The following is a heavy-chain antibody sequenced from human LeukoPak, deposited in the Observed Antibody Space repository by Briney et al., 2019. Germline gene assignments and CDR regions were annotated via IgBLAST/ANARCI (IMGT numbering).Heavy chain of an antibody. Sequence: SQTLSLTCAVSGVSISSGGYSWSWIRQPPGKGLEWIGYIYHSGSTYYNPSLKSRVTISVDRSKNQFSLKLSSVTAADTAVYYCASALSSGYLGFDYWGQGTLVTVSS. CDR2: IYHSGST. V-gene: IGHV4-30-2*01. CDR3: ASALSSGYLGFDY. J-gene: IGHJ4*02. D-gene: IGHD3-22*01. CDR1: GVSISSGGYS.